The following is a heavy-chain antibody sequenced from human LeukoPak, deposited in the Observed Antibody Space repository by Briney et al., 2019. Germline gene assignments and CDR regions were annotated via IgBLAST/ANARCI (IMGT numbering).Heavy chain of an antibody. J-gene: IGHJ4*02. Sequence: GGSLRLSCAASGFTVSSNYMSWVRQAPGKGLEWVSVIYSGGSTYYADSVKGRFTISRDNSKNTLYLQMNSLRAEDTAVYYCAKVITVEVPYYFDYWGQGTLVTVSS. CDR1: GFTVSSNY. CDR2: IYSGGST. D-gene: IGHD4-23*01. V-gene: IGHV3-53*01. CDR3: AKVITVEVPYYFDY.